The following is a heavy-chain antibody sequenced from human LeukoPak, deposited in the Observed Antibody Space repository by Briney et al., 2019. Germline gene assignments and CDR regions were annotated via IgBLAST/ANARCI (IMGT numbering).Heavy chain of an antibody. Sequence: PGGSLRLSCAASGFTFSSYSMNWVRQAPGKGLEWVSSISSSSSYIYYADSVKGRFTISRDNAKNSLYLQMNSLRAEDTAVYYCARASLEWLLTYYYYYGMDVWGQGTTVTVSS. D-gene: IGHD3-3*01. CDR2: ISSSSSYI. J-gene: IGHJ6*02. CDR1: GFTFSSYS. V-gene: IGHV3-21*01. CDR3: ARASLEWLLTYYYYYGMDV.